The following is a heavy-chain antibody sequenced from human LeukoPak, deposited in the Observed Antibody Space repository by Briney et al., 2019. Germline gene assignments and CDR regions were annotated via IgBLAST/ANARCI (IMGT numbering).Heavy chain of an antibody. Sequence: GRSLRLSCAASGFTFSSYAMHWVRQAPGKGLEWVAVISYDGSNKYYADSVKGRFTISRDNSKNTLYLQMNSLRAEDTAVYYCARDVGTSGWHTFDYWGQGTLVTVSS. V-gene: IGHV3-30*01. CDR3: ARDVGTSGWHTFDY. CDR1: GFTFSSYA. D-gene: IGHD6-19*01. J-gene: IGHJ4*02. CDR2: ISYDGSNK.